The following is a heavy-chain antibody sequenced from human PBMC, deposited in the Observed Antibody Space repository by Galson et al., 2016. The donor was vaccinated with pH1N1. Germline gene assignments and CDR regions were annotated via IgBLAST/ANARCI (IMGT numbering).Heavy chain of an antibody. V-gene: IGHV3-9*01. Sequence: SLRLSCATSGFRFDDYAMHWVRQGPGKGLEWVSGINWKSNNIVYADSVKGRFSISRDNAQRSLFLEMNSLRVADTALYYCVKDFKGYFSYMDVWGKGTTVTASS. CDR1: GFRFDDYA. J-gene: IGHJ6*03. CDR2: INWKSNNI. CDR3: VKDFKGYFSYMDV.